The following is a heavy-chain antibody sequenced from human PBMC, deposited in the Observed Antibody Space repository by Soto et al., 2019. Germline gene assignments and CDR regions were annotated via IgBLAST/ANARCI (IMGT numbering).Heavy chain of an antibody. CDR1: GFTFSSYD. D-gene: IGHD2-2*01. J-gene: IGHJ4*02. Sequence: GGSLRLSCAASGFTFSSYDMHWVRQATGKGLEWVSAIGTAGDTYYPGSVKGRFTISRENAKNSLYLQMNSLRAGDTAVYYCERGCSSTSCVGAGIDYWGQGTLVTVSS. CDR3: ERGCSSTSCVGAGIDY. CDR2: IGTAGDT. V-gene: IGHV3-13*04.